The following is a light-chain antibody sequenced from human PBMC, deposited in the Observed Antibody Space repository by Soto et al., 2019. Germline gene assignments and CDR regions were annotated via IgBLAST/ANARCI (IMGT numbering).Light chain of an antibody. CDR3: QQYNNYWT. V-gene: IGKV1-5*03. J-gene: IGKJ1*01. CDR1: QSISSL. Sequence: DIQMTQSPSTLSASVGDRVTITCRASQSISSLLAWYQQRPGKAPKLLIYKASSLQSGVPSRFSGSGSGTEFTLTITSLQPDDFATYYCQQYNNYWTFGQGTKVENK. CDR2: KAS.